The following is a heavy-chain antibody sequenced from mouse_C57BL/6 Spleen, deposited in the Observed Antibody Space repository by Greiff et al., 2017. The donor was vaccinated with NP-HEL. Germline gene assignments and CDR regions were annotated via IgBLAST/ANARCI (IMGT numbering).Heavy chain of an antibody. CDR2: ISDGGSYT. CDR3: ARERGEYDYDDFDY. Sequence: EVQGVESGGGLVKPGGSLKLSCAASGFTFSSYAMSWVRQTPEKRLEWVATISDGGSYTYYPDNVKGRFTISRDNAKNNLYLQMSHLKSEDTAMYYCARERGEYDYDDFDYWGQGTTLTVSS. CDR1: GFTFSSYA. D-gene: IGHD2-4*01. J-gene: IGHJ2*01. V-gene: IGHV5-4*01.